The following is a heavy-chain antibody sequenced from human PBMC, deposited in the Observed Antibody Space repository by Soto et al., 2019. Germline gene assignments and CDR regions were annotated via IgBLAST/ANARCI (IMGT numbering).Heavy chain of an antibody. CDR2: IRGSGDST. Sequence: EVQLLESGGGLVQPGGSLKLSCAASGFTFSSYAMSWVRQAPGKGLEWVSAIRGSGDSTYYADSVKGRLIISRDNSKNTLYLQMNRLRAEDTAVYYCARGNYGNWYFDLWGRGTLVTVSS. CDR3: ARGNYGNWYFDL. V-gene: IGHV3-23*01. D-gene: IGHD4-17*01. J-gene: IGHJ2*01. CDR1: GFTFSSYA.